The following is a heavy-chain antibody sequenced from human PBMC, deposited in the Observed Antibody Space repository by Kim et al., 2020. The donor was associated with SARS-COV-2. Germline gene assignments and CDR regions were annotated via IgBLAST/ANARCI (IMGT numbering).Heavy chain of an antibody. J-gene: IGHJ4*02. CDR1: GGTFSSYA. Sequence: SVKVSCKASGGTFSSYAISWVRQAPGQGLEWMGGIIPIFGTANYAQKFQGRVTITADESTSTAYMELSSLRSEDTAVYYCARDLNWGSVVGYYYFDYWGQGTLVTVSS. CDR2: IIPIFGTA. D-gene: IGHD7-27*01. V-gene: IGHV1-69*13. CDR3: ARDLNWGSVVGYYYFDY.